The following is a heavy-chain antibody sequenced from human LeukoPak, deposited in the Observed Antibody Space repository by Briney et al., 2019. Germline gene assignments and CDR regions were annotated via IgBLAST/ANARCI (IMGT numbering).Heavy chain of an antibody. V-gene: IGHV3-21*01. Sequence: GGSLRLSCAASGFTFSSYSMNWVRQAPGKGLEWVSSISSSSSYIYYADSVKGRFTISRDNAKNSLYLQMNSLRAEDTAVYYCARDRGYSSSEYYFDYWGQGTLVTASS. J-gene: IGHJ4*02. CDR1: GFTFSSYS. CDR2: ISSSSSYI. D-gene: IGHD6-13*01. CDR3: ARDRGYSSSEYYFDY.